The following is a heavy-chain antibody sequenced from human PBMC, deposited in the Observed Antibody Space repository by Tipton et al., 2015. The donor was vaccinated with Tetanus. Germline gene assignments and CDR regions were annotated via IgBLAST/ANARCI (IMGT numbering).Heavy chain of an antibody. D-gene: IGHD2/OR15-2a*01. J-gene: IGHJ5*02. V-gene: IGHV4-39*01. CDR1: GGSLSGYY. CDR2: FYSGGSI. CDR3: ARHSSWFDP. Sequence: TLSLTCGVSGGSLSGYYWGWIRQPPGKGLEWIGTFYSGGSIFYNPSFKSRATISVDTPKNQISLRLTSVASADTAVYYCARHSSWFDPWGQGTLVTVSS.